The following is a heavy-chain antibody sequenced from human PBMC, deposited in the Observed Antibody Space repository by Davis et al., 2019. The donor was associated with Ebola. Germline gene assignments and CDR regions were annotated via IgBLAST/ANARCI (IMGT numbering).Heavy chain of an antibody. CDR3: AKDLASDWFAGNAFDF. V-gene: IGHV3-23*01. CDR2: ISGSGFST. CDR1: GFTFRSFA. Sequence: GESLKISCAASGFTFRSFAMSWVRQAPGKGLEWASSISGSGFSTKYADSVKGRFTISRDNFKNTLYLQINNLRVEDTAVYYCAKDLASDWFAGNAFDFWGQGTVVAVSS. D-gene: IGHD3-9*01. J-gene: IGHJ3*01.